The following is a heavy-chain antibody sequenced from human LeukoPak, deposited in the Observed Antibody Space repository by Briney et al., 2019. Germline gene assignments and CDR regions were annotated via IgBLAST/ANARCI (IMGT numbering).Heavy chain of an antibody. J-gene: IGHJ4*02. CDR3: ARGRQLGY. D-gene: IGHD6-13*01. V-gene: IGHV3-7*01. CDR1: GFTFSNYW. CDR2: RKEDGREK. Sequence: GGSLRLSCAASGFTFSNYWMSWVRQARAKGLEGVANRKEDGREKYYVDAVRGRCTISRHHARNSLYLQMNSLRAEDTAVYYCARGRQLGYWGQGPLVTVSS.